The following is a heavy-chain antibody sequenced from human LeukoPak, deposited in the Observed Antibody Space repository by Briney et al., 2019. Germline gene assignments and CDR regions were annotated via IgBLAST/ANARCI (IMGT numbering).Heavy chain of an antibody. Sequence: GGSLRLSCAASGFTVSTNYMSWVRQAPGKGLEWVASIKEDGSEKYYVDSVKGRFTISRDNAENSVYLQMNSLRAEDTAVYYCARDWSDGFDYWGQGTLVTVSS. CDR3: ARDWSDGFDY. CDR1: GFTVSTNY. J-gene: IGHJ4*02. V-gene: IGHV3-7*01. D-gene: IGHD3-3*01. CDR2: IKEDGSEK.